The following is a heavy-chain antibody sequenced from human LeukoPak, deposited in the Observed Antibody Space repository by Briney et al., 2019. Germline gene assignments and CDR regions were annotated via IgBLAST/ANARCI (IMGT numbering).Heavy chain of an antibody. CDR1: GFTFNSYG. CDR3: AKDQLNRFCSGGSCSTTHDY. J-gene: IGHJ4*02. D-gene: IGHD2-15*01. Sequence: GGSLRLSCAASGFTFNSYGMGWVRPAPRGGVEWVSGITGSNYSTYYGDSVKGRFTISRDNSKNTLYLQMNSLRAEDTAVYYCAKDQLNRFCSGGSCSTTHDYWGQGTLVTVSS. CDR2: ITGSNYST. V-gene: IGHV3-23*01.